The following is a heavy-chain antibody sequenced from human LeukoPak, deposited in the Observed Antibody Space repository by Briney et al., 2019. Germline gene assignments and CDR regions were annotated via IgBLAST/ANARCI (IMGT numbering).Heavy chain of an antibody. D-gene: IGHD2-2*01. J-gene: IGHJ5*02. CDR3: ARSCCSSTSCYHNWFDP. Sequence: VGSLRLSCAASGFTFSSYAMHWVRQAPGKGLEWVAVISYDGSNKYYADSVKGRFTISRDNSKNTLYLQMNSLRAEDTAVYYCARSCCSSTSCYHNWFDPWGQGTLVTVSS. V-gene: IGHV3-30-3*01. CDR1: GFTFSSYA. CDR2: ISYDGSNK.